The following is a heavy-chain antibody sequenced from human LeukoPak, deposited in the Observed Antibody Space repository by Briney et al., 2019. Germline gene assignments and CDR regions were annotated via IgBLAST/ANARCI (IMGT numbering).Heavy chain of an antibody. Sequence: ASVKVSFKASCYTLTKFCISRGQQAPGQRVEWVGWISTYNGNTNYAQKLQGRVTMTTDTSTSRVYMDLRSLRSDDTAVYYCARDRAGSAWYTTFDYWGQGTLVTVSS. CDR1: CYTLTKFC. CDR3: ARDRAGSAWYTTFDY. D-gene: IGHD6-19*01. V-gene: IGHV1-18*01. J-gene: IGHJ4*02. CDR2: ISTYNGNT.